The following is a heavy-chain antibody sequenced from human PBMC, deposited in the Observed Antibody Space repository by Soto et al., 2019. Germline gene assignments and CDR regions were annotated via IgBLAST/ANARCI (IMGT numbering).Heavy chain of an antibody. J-gene: IGHJ3*02. CDR1: GFTFSSYW. V-gene: IGHV3-7*05. CDR3: ARDSSPLYNSRWYEAFDI. CDR2: IKQDESKR. Sequence: EVQLVESGGGLVQPGGSLRLSCAASGFTFSSYWMTWVRQAPGKGLEWVANIKQDESKRYYVDSVEGRFTISRDNAKNSLFLQINSLRGDDTTVYYCARDSSPLYNSRWYEAFDIWGRGTMVTVSS. D-gene: IGHD6-13*01.